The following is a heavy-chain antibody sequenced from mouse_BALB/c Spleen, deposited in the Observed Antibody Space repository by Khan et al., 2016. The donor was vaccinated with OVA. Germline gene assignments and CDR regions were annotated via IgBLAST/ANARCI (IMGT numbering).Heavy chain of an antibody. Sequence: QIQLVQSGPELTKPGETVKISCKASEYTFTNYGMNWVKQAPGKGLKWMGWINTNTGESTYAEEFKGRFAFSLETSVSTAYLQINNLKNEDTATYFCARRFRTAYPLYCYALDYWGQGTSVTVSS. CDR1: EYTFTNYG. V-gene: IGHV9-3*02. D-gene: IGHD1-2*01. CDR3: ARRFRTAYPLYCYALDY. J-gene: IGHJ4*01. CDR2: INTNTGES.